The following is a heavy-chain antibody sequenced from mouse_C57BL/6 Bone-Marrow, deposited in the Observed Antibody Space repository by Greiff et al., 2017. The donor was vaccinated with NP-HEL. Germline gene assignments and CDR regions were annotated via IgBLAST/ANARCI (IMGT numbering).Heavy chain of an antibody. CDR1: GFNITDDY. J-gene: IGHJ4*01. V-gene: IGHV14-4*01. CDR2: IDPENGDT. CDR3: AADTTVVAPYAMDY. Sequence: VQLQQSGAELVRPGASVKLSCTASGFNITDDYMHWVKQRPEQGLEWIGWIDPENGDTEYASKFQGKATITADTSSNTAYLQLSSLTSEDTAVYYCAADTTVVAPYAMDYWGQGTSVTVSS. D-gene: IGHD1-1*01.